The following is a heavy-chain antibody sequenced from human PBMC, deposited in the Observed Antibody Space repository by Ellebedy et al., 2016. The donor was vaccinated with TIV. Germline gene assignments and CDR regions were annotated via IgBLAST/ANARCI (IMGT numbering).Heavy chain of an antibody. CDR1: GDTLNEFY. Sequence: AASVKVSCKASGDTLNEFYKHWLRRAPGQGLEWRWIIGFDGGNTGYRQRFQGRVSLTRDTSTNTVYMELSSLRSEDTAIYYCARELRGTCDYWGQGTLVTVSS. CDR2: IGFDGGNT. V-gene: IGHV1-46*02. J-gene: IGHJ4*02. CDR3: ARELRGTCDY. D-gene: IGHD2-15*01.